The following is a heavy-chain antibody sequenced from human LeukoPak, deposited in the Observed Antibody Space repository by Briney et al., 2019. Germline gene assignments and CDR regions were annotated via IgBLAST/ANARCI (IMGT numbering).Heavy chain of an antibody. CDR2: IYYSGST. CDR1: GGSISSYY. D-gene: IGHD7-27*01. Sequence: ETLSLTCTVSGGSISSYYWSWIRQPPGKGLEWIGYIYYSGSTNYNPSLKSRVTISVDTSKNQFSLKLSSVTAADTAVYYCARETGPFDAFDIWGQGTMVTVSS. V-gene: IGHV4-59*01. J-gene: IGHJ3*02. CDR3: ARETGPFDAFDI.